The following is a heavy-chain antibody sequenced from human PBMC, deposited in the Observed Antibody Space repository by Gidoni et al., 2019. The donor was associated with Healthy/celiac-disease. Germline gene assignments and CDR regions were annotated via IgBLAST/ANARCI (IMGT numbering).Heavy chain of an antibody. CDR1: GFTFSSYG. D-gene: IGHD2-15*01. J-gene: IGHJ4*02. CDR2: ISYDGSNK. CDR3: AKDYCSGGSCYIHYFDY. Sequence: QVQLVESGGGVVQPGRSLRLSCAASGFTFSSYGMHWVRQAPGKGLEWVAVISYDGSNKYYADSVKGRFTISRDNSKNTLYLQMNSLRAEDTAVYYCAKDYCSGGSCYIHYFDYWGQGTLVTVSS. V-gene: IGHV3-30*18.